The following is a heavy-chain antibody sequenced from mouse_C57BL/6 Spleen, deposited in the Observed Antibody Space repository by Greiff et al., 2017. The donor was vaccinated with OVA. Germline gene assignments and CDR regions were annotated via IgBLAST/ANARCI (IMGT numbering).Heavy chain of an antibody. CDR3: ARSYSNFGGYYAMDY. Sequence: VKVVESGPGLVQPSQSLSITCTVSGFSLTSYGVHWVRQSPGKGLEWLGVIWSGGSTDYNAAFISRLSISKDNSKSQVFFKMNSLQADDTAIYYCARSYSNFGGYYAMDYWGQGTSVTVSS. CDR2: IWSGGST. D-gene: IGHD2-5*01. V-gene: IGHV2-2*01. J-gene: IGHJ4*01. CDR1: GFSLTSYG.